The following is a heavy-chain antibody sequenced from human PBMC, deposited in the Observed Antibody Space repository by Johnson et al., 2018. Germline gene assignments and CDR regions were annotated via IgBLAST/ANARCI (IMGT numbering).Heavy chain of an antibody. Sequence: VQLVESGGGLVKPGGSLRLSCAASGFTFSSYSMNWVRQAPGKGLEWVSSISSSSSYIYYADSVKGRLTPSRANAKISLYLQRNSLGAEDTAVYYCAGDGPSTLAYYYYYMDVWGKGTTVTVSS. CDR2: ISSSSSYI. D-gene: IGHD3-16*01. J-gene: IGHJ6*03. CDR3: AGDGPSTLAYYYYYMDV. CDR1: GFTFSSYS. V-gene: IGHV3-21*01.